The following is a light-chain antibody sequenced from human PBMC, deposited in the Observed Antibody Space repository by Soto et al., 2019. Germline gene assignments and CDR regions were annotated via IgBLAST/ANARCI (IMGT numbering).Light chain of an antibody. CDR1: QGISSY. CDR2: GAS. J-gene: IGKJ5*01. Sequence: IQLTQSPSSLSASVGDRVTITCRASQGISSYLAWYQQKPGKAPKLLIYGASTLEGGVPFRFRGSGSGTDFTLIISSVQPEDFATYYCQQLNTYPITFGQGTRLEIK. V-gene: IGKV1-9*01. CDR3: QQLNTYPIT.